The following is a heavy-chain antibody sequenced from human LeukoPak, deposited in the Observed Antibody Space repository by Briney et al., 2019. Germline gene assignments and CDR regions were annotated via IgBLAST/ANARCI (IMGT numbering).Heavy chain of an antibody. V-gene: IGHV1-2*06. D-gene: IGHD5-12*01. CDR2: GNPNSGGT. CDR3: ARGGATIAWFVP. Sequence: ASVKVSCKASGYTFTGYYMHWLRQAPGQGLEWMGRGNPNSGGTNYAQKFQGRVTMTRDTSISTAYMELSRLRSDDTAVYYCARGGATIAWFVPWGQGTLVTVSS. CDR1: GYTFTGYY. J-gene: IGHJ5*02.